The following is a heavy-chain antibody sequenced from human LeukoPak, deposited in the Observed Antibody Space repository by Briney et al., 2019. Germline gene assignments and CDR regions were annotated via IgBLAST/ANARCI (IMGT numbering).Heavy chain of an antibody. J-gene: IGHJ4*02. CDR2: ISYDGSNK. Sequence: PGGSLRLSCAASGFTFSSYAMHWVRQAPGKGLEWVAVISYDGSNKYYADSVKGRFTISRDNSKNTLYLQMNSLRAEDTAVYYCAKTHYGDYDYFDYWGQGTLVTVSS. D-gene: IGHD4-17*01. V-gene: IGHV3-30*04. CDR3: AKTHYGDYDYFDY. CDR1: GFTFSSYA.